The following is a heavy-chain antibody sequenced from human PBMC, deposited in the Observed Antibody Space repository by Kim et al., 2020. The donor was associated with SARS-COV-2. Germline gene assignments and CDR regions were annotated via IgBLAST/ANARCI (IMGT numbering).Heavy chain of an antibody. V-gene: IGHV3-33*01. CDR1: GFTFITFG. J-gene: IGHJ4*02. CDR2: IWYDGSNK. D-gene: IGHD3-16*01. CDR3: ARGSGGGFDY. Sequence: GGSLRLSCGASGFTFITFGMNWVRQAPGKGLECVAVIWYDGSNKYYLDSVKGRFTISRDNSKNTLYLQMNSLRAEDTAVYYCARGSGGGFDYWGQGTLVTVSS.